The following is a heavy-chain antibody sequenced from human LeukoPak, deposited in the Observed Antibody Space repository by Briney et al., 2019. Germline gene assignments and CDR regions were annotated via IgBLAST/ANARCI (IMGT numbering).Heavy chain of an antibody. V-gene: IGHV3-7*01. J-gene: IGHJ4*02. Sequence: GSLRLSCAASGFTFSNYWMSWVRRAPGKGLDWVATIRQDGSEKYYVDSVKGRLTISRDNAKNSLFLQMNSLRAEDTAVYYCARYLRFFDFWGQGILVTVSS. CDR3: ARYLRFFDF. D-gene: IGHD4-17*01. CDR1: GFTFSNYW. CDR2: IRQDGSEK.